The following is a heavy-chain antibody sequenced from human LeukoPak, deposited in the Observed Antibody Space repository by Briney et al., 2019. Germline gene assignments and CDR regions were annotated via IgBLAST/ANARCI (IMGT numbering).Heavy chain of an antibody. Sequence: GGSLRLSCAASGFTFSSYAMHWVRQAPGKGLEYVSTISNYGGTTSYANSVKGRFTISRDNSKNAVYLQMGSLRAEDMAVYYCARDHRSRSSSSTPTGFDPWGQGTLVAVSS. CDR3: ARDHRSRSSSSTPTGFDP. V-gene: IGHV3-64*01. J-gene: IGHJ5*02. CDR2: ISNYGGTT. CDR1: GFTFSSYA. D-gene: IGHD2-2*01.